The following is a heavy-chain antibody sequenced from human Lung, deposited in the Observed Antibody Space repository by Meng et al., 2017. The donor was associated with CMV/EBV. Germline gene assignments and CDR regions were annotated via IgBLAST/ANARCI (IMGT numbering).Heavy chain of an antibody. CDR2: ISSSSSYI. V-gene: IGHV3-21*01. CDR3: APTYYYDSSGYYPFDY. J-gene: IGHJ4*02. Sequence: GESLKISCAASGFTFSSYSMNWVRQAPGKGLEWVSSISSSSSYISYADSVKGRFIISRDNDKNSLYLQMNSLRAEDTAVYHCAPTYYYDSSGYYPFDYWGQGXLVTVSS. CDR1: GFTFSSYS. D-gene: IGHD3-22*01.